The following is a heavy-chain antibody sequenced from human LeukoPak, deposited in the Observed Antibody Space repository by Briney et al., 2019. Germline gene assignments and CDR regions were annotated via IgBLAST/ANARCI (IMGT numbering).Heavy chain of an antibody. J-gene: IGHJ3*02. CDR2: MNPNSGNT. CDR1: GYTFTSYD. V-gene: IGHV1-8*01. CDR3: ATPMGYYDAFDI. Sequence: ASVKVSCKASGYTFTSYDINWVRQATGQGLEWMGWMNPNSGNTGYAQKFQGRVTMTRNTSISTAYMELSSLRSEDTAVYYCATPMGYYDAFDIWGQGTMVTVSS. D-gene: IGHD3-10*01.